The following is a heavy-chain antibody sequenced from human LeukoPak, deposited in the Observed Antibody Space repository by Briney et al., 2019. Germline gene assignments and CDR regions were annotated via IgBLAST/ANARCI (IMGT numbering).Heavy chain of an antibody. CDR3: ARGQARLSWFDP. V-gene: IGHV4-4*07. Sequence: SETLSLTCTVSGGSISSYYWSWIRQPAGKGLEWIGRIYTSGSTNYNPSLKSRVTISLDTSKNQFFLRLSSVTAADTAVYYCARGQARLSWFDPWGQGTLVTVSS. CDR1: GGSISSYY. D-gene: IGHD6-19*01. J-gene: IGHJ5*02. CDR2: IYTSGST.